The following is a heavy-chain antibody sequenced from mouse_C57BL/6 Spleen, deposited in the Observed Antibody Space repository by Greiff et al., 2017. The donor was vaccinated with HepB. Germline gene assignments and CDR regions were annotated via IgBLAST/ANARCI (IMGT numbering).Heavy chain of an antibody. V-gene: IGHV1-64*01. CDR3: ANAYYSNYAWFAY. CDR2: IHPNSGST. Sequence: QVHVKQSGAELVKPGASVKLSCKASGYTFTSYWMHWVKQRPGQGLEWIGMIHPNSGSTNYNEKFKSKATLTVDKSSSTAYMQLSSLTSEDSAVYYCANAYYSNYAWFAYWGQGTLVTVSA. J-gene: IGHJ3*01. CDR1: GYTFTSYW. D-gene: IGHD2-5*01.